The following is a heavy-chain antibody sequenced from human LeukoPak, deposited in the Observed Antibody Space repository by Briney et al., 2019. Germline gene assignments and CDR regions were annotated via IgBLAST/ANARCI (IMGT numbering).Heavy chain of an antibody. J-gene: IGHJ6*03. D-gene: IGHD6-13*01. Sequence: GGSLRLSCAASGFTFSSYAMSWVRQAPGKGLEWVSAISGSGGSTYYADSVKGRFTISRDNSKNTLYLQMNSLRAEDTAVYYCARDHYSSIFSYYYYMDVWGKGTTVTVSS. CDR1: GFTFSSYA. V-gene: IGHV3-23*01. CDR3: ARDHYSSIFSYYYYMDV. CDR2: ISGSGGST.